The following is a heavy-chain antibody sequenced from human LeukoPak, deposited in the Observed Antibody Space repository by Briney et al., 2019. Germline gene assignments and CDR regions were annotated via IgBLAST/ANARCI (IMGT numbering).Heavy chain of an antibody. V-gene: IGHV1-2*02. D-gene: IGHD5-18*01. J-gene: IGHJ5*02. Sequence: ASVKVSCKASGYTFTGYYMHWVRQAPGQGLEWMGWINPNSGGTNYAQKFQGRVTMTRDTSISTAYMELSRLRSDDTAVYYCARGIQLWLRGNWFDPWGQGTLVTVSS. CDR1: GYTFTGYY. CDR2: INPNSGGT. CDR3: ARGIQLWLRGNWFDP.